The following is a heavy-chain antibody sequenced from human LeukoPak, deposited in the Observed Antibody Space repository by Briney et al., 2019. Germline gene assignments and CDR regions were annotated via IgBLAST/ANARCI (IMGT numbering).Heavy chain of an antibody. CDR2: IQYDGSIR. CDR3: AKDVVGQQWPENY. D-gene: IGHD6-19*01. J-gene: IGHJ4*02. V-gene: IGHV3-30*02. CDR1: EFTFSTYG. Sequence: PGGSLRLSCAASEFTFSTYGMHWVRQAPGKGLEWVAFIQYDGSIRLYGDSVKGRFTISRDNSKNTLYLQMNSLRPEDTAVYYCAKDVVGQQWPENYWGQGTLVTVSS.